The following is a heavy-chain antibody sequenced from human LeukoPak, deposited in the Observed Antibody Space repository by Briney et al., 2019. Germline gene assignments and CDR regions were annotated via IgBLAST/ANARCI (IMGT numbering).Heavy chain of an antibody. J-gene: IGHJ5*02. V-gene: IGHV1-2*02. CDR2: INLNSGST. CDR3: AREGGRNLGEYWFDA. D-gene: IGHD1-14*01. Sequence: AAVKVSCKASRFSLIAYEIYWVRQAPGQGLEWMGKINLNSGSTQYTHNFPGGVSTSRDTSTSTLYMELATLTADDTGVYYCAREGGRNLGEYWFDAWGQGTPVTVSS. CDR1: RFSLIAYE.